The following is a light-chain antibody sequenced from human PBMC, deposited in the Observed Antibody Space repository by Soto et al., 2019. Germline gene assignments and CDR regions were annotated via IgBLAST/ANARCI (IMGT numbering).Light chain of an antibody. V-gene: IGKV1-5*01. CDR1: QGISSW. Sequence: DIQITQSPSSVSSSLGYRFTITCRASQGISSWLAWYQQKPGKAPKLLIYDASSLESGVPSRFSGSGSGTEFTLTISSLQPDDFATYYCQQYNSYLFGQGTKVDIK. J-gene: IGKJ1*01. CDR2: DAS. CDR3: QQYNSYL.